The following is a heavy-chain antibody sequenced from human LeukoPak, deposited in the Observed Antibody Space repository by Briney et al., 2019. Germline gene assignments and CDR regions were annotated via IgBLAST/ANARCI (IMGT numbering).Heavy chain of an antibody. J-gene: IGHJ3*02. CDR3: ARVPGYYDSSGYCFRLGAFDI. CDR2: TYYRSKWYN. V-gene: IGHV6-1*01. CDR1: GDSVSSNSAA. D-gene: IGHD3-22*01. Sequence: SQTLSLTCAISGDSVSSNSAAWNWIRQSPSRGLEWLGRTYYRSKWYNDYAVSVKSRITINPDTSKNQFSLQLNSVTPEDTAVYYCARVPGYYDSSGYCFRLGAFDIWGQGTMVTVSS.